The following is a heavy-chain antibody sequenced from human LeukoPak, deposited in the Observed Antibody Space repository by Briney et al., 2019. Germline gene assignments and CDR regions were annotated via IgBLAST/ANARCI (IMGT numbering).Heavy chain of an antibody. Sequence: GGSLRLSCAASGFTVSSYSMNWVRQAPGKGPEWVSSISSSSSYIYYADSVKGRFTISRDNAKNSLYLQMNSLRAEDTAVYYCAREGLELDARDAFDFWGQGTMVTVSS. CDR3: AREGLELDARDAFDF. J-gene: IGHJ3*01. D-gene: IGHD1-26*01. V-gene: IGHV3-21*01. CDR1: GFTVSSYS. CDR2: ISSSSSYI.